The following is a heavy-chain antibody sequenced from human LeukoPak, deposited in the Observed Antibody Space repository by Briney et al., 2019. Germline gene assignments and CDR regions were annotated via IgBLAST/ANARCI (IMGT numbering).Heavy chain of an antibody. CDR1: GYTFTGYY. D-gene: IGHD5-12*01. V-gene: IGHV1-2*02. Sequence: GASVTVSCKASGYTFTGYYMHWVRQAPGQGLGWLGWINPNRGGTNYAQKFQGRVTMTRDTSISTAYMELSRLRSDDTAVYYCARVVRPWSGYDFRDAFDIWGQGTMVTVSS. J-gene: IGHJ3*02. CDR3: ARVVRPWSGYDFRDAFDI. CDR2: INPNRGGT.